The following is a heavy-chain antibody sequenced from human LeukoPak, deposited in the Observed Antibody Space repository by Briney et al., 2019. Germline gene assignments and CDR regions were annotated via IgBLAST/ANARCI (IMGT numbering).Heavy chain of an antibody. CDR3: VRSVEGNFDY. CDR2: MTSDTRTI. J-gene: IGHJ4*02. V-gene: IGHV3-48*02. CDR1: GFTFSIYR. Sequence: PGGSLRLSCAASGFTFSIYRMNWVRQAPGKGLEWVSYMTSDTRTIYYADSVRGRFTISRDNAKNSLYLQMNSLRDDDMAIYYCVRSVEGNFDYWGQGTLVTVSS.